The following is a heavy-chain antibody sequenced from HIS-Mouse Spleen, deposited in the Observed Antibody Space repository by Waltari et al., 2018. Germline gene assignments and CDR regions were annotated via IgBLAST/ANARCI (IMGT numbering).Heavy chain of an antibody. J-gene: IGHJ4*02. D-gene: IGHD3-10*01. Sequence: QLQLQESGPGLVKPSETLSLTCTVSGGSISSSSYYWGWIRQPPGKGLEWMGSNYYSGRTYSNPSIKSRVTISVDPSKNQFSLKLSSVTAADTAVYYCARGRRYYGSGSYGSFDYWGQGTLVTVSS. CDR2: NYYSGRT. CDR3: ARGRRYYGSGSYGSFDY. V-gene: IGHV4-39*07. CDR1: GGSISSSSYY.